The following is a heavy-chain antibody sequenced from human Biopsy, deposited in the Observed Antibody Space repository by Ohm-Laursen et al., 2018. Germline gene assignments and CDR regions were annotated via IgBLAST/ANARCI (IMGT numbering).Heavy chain of an antibody. D-gene: IGHD3-3*01. V-gene: IGHV3-23*01. CDR3: AKGGSSTIFGMDIKSGFDP. CDR2: ISAYCATS. J-gene: IGHJ5*02. CDR1: VFTHPTFA. Sequence: SLSLSCTASVFTHPTFAISWVRQPPAPGPEWVSTISAYCATSYYADSVKGRFTISRDNPKNTLYLQMNSVRADDTAIDYCAKGGSSTIFGMDIKSGFDPWGQGTRVTVSS.